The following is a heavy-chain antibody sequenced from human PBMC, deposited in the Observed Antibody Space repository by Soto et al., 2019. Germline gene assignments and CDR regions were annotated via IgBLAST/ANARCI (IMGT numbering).Heavy chain of an antibody. CDR3: AFRNWAEWLVPAGSFDY. V-gene: IGHV3-23*01. J-gene: IGHJ4*02. CDR2: ISGRGDST. Sequence: GSLRLSCTASGFTFINFAMNWVRQAPGKGLEWVSTISGRGDSTYYADSVKGRFTISRDNSRNTLYLQMNSLRAEDSATYYCAFRNWAEWLVPAGSFDYWGQGTLVTVSS. CDR1: GFTFINFA. D-gene: IGHD6-19*01.